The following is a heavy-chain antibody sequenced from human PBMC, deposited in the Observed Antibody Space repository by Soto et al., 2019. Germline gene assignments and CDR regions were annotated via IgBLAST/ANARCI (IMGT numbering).Heavy chain of an antibody. D-gene: IGHD6-13*01. V-gene: IGHV1-69*13. Sequence: GASVKVSCKASGGTFSSYAISWVRQAPGQGLEWMGGVIPIFGTANYAQKFQGRVTITADESTSTAYMELSSLRSEDTAVYYCASVMEKTIAAAGTSDYWGQGTLVTVSS. CDR2: VIPIFGTA. CDR3: ASVMEKTIAAAGTSDY. J-gene: IGHJ4*02. CDR1: GGTFSSYA.